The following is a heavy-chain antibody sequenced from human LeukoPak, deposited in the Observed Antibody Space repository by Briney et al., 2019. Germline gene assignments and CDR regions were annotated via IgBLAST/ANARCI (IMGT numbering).Heavy chain of an antibody. J-gene: IGHJ6*02. CDR2: ISYDGSNK. CDR3: AKGGVVAYYYYGMDV. CDR1: GFTFSSYG. Sequence: GGSLRLSCAASGFTFSSYGMHWVRQAPGKGLEWVAVISYDGSNKYYADSVKGRFTISRDNSKNTLYLQRNSLRAQDTAVYYCAKGGVVAYYYYGMDVWGQGTTVTVSS. D-gene: IGHD3-3*01. V-gene: IGHV3-30*18.